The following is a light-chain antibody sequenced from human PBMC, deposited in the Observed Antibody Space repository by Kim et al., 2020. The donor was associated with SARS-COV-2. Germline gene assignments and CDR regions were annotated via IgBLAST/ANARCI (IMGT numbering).Light chain of an antibody. CDR1: NIGTKT. Sequence: ATGKTAMITCGGNNIGTKTVHWYQQKPGQAPVLLITYDDDRPSGIPERFSGSNSGNTATLTVSRVEAGDEADYYCQVWDGRIDKYVFGTGTKVTVL. CDR2: YDD. V-gene: IGLV3-21*04. J-gene: IGLJ1*01. CDR3: QVWDGRIDKYV.